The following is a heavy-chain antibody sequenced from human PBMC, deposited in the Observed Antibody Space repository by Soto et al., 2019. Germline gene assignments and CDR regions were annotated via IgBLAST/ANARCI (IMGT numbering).Heavy chain of an antibody. V-gene: IGHV3-23*01. CDR1: GFTFSSYA. Sequence: GGSLRLSCAASGFTFSSYAISWVRQAPGKGLEWVSAISGSGGSTYYADSVKGRFTISRDNSKNTLYLQMNSLRAEDTAVYYCAKVLGYCSGGSCYNLAFDIWGQGTMVTVSS. J-gene: IGHJ3*02. D-gene: IGHD2-15*01. CDR2: ISGSGGST. CDR3: AKVLGYCSGGSCYNLAFDI.